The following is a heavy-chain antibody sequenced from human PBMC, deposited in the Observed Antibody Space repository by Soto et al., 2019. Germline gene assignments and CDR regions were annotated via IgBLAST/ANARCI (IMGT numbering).Heavy chain of an antibody. CDR2: SAPEEGEP. V-gene: IGHV1-24*01. D-gene: IGHD1-26*01. J-gene: IGHJ4*02. CDR3: AADRKIVGTIGAFDF. Sequence: ASVQVSCKVPKYTLTELTIDWLRQAPGKGLEWMGRSAPEEGEPIYPQKFQGRLSMTEDPSTDTAYMELTSLRFEDTAVYFCAADRKIVGTIGAFDFWGQGTLVTVSS. CDR1: KYTLTELT.